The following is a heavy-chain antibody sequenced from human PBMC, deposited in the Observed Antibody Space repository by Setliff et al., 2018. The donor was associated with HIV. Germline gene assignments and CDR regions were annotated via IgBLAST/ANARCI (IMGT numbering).Heavy chain of an antibody. CDR3: ARDGDGYGDYESYYYMDV. CDR1: GFTFTNYA. V-gene: IGHV1-3*03. CDR2: INVDSGNT. D-gene: IGHD4-17*01. Sequence: ASVKVSCKASGFTFTNYAIHWVRQAPGQRLEWMGWINVDSGNTKYLQDLQGRVTITKDRSASTAYMEVSNLRSEDTAVYYCARDGDGYGDYESYYYMDVWGKGTTVTVSS. J-gene: IGHJ6*03.